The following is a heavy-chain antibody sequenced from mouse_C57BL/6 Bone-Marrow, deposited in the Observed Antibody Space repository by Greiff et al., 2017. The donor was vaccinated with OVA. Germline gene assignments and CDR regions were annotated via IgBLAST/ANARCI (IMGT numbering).Heavy chain of an antibody. J-gene: IGHJ4*01. D-gene: IGHD1-1*01. Sequence: EVQLQQSGAELVRPGASVKLSCTASGFNIKDYYMHWVKQRPEQGLEWIGRIDPEDGDTEYAPKFQGKATMTADTSSNTAYLQLSSLTSEDTAVYYGTARYYGSSHYAMDYWGQGTSVTVSS. CDR3: TARYYGSSHYAMDY. CDR1: GFNIKDYY. V-gene: IGHV14-1*01. CDR2: IDPEDGDT.